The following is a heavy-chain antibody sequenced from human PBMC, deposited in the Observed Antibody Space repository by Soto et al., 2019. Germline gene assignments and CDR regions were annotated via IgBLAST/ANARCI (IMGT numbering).Heavy chain of an antibody. CDR1: GFTFSRYG. V-gene: IGHV3-33*01. J-gene: IGHJ5*02. Sequence: QVQLVESGGGVVQPGRSLRLSCAASGFTFSRYGMHWVRHAPGKGLEWVAVIWYDGSNKYYADSVKGRFTISRDNSKNTLYLQMNSLRAEDTAVYYCARGYYDYIWASYPWGQGTLVTVSS. CDR3: ARGYYDYIWASYP. CDR2: IWYDGSNK. D-gene: IGHD3-16*01.